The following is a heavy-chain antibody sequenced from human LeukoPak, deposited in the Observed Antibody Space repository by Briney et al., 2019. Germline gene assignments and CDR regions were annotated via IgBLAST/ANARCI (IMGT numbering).Heavy chain of an antibody. V-gene: IGHV4-34*01. CDR2: INHSGST. CDR3: ARARRSGYSDY. CDR1: GGSFSGYY. D-gene: IGHD5-12*01. J-gene: IGHJ4*02. Sequence: SETLSLTCAVYGGSFSGYYWSWIRQPPGKGLEWIGEINHSGSTNYNPSLKSRVTISVDTSKNQFSLKLSSVTAADMAVYYCARARRSGYSDYWGQGTLVTVSS.